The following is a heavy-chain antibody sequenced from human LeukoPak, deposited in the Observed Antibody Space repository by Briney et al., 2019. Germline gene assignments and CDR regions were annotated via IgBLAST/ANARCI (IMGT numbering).Heavy chain of an antibody. CDR1: GYSFTNYY. D-gene: IGHD4-17*01. J-gene: IGHJ3*02. CDR3: AREGRSDYGASRSFDI. V-gene: IGHV1-46*01. CDR2: INPSGGT. Sequence: ASVKVSCKASGYSFTNYYMHWVRHVPGQGPEWMGLINPSGGTKYAQKFPDRVTMTRDMSTSTIYMELSSLTSEDRAVYYCAREGRSDYGASRSFDIWGQGTMVTVSS.